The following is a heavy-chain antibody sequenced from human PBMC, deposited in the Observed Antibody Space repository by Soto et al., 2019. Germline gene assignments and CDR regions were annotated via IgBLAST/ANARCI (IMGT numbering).Heavy chain of an antibody. D-gene: IGHD3-9*01. V-gene: IGHV1-18*01. J-gene: IGHJ4*02. Sequence: QVQLVQSGAEVKRPGDSVKVSCQASGYTFGHFYITWVRQAPGQGLEWMGAISPHNRNTNYAEKFRGRVTMTTETSTTTAYMELRGLRSDDTAVYYCARDEGGYDILTGYYKAHHFDQWGQGALVTVSS. CDR1: GYTFGHFY. CDR2: ISPHNRNT. CDR3: ARDEGGYDILTGYYKAHHFDQ.